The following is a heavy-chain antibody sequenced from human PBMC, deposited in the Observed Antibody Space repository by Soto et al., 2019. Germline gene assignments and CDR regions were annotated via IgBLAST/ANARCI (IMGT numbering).Heavy chain of an antibody. D-gene: IGHD6-19*01. V-gene: IGHV4-59*11. CDR2: IFYSGST. CDR3: ARVGSSGWSPDY. J-gene: IGHJ4*02. CDR1: CGSISGHY. Sequence: PSETLSLTCTVSCGSISGHYWIWIRQSPGKRLEWIGYIFYSGSTNYNPSLKSRVTLSVDTSKNQFSLSLGSVTAADTAVYYCARVGSSGWSPDYWGQGTLVTVSS.